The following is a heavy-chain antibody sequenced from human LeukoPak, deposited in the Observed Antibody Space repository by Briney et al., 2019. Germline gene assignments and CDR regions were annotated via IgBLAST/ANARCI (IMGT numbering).Heavy chain of an antibody. CDR3: AKLAGTGGFDY. Sequence: PGGSLRLSCAVSGFTFSSYVMTWVRQVPGKGLEWVSGINWNGGRTGYADSVKGRLTISRDNAKNSLYLQMNSLRAEDTALYYCAKLAGTGGFDYWGQGTLVTVSS. J-gene: IGHJ4*02. V-gene: IGHV3-20*04. CDR1: GFTFSSYV. D-gene: IGHD6-19*01. CDR2: INWNGGRT.